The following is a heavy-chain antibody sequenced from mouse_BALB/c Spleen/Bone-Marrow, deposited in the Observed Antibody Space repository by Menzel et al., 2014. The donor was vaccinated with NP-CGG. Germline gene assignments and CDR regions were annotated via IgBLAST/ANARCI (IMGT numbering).Heavy chain of an antibody. CDR2: ISPYNDGT. V-gene: IGHV1-14*01. J-gene: IGHJ2*01. D-gene: IGHD1-1*01. CDR1: GYTFTSYA. CDR3: AREVVATDYFDY. Sequence: EVQLQQSGPELVKPGASVKMSCKASGYTFTSYAMHWVKQKPGQGLEWIGYISPYNDGTKYNEKFKGKATLTSDESSSTAYMELSSLTSEDSAVYYCAREVVATDYFDYWGRGTTLTVSS.